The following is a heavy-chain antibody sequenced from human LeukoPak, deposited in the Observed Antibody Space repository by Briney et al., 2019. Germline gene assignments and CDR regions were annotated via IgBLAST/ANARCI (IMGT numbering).Heavy chain of an antibody. Sequence: ASVKVSCKASGYTFTSYAISWVRQAPGQGLEWMGRIIPILGIANYAQKFQGRVTITADKSTSTAYMELSSLRSEDTAVYYCARDDYGDYASSFDYWGQGTLVTVSS. V-gene: IGHV1-69*04. J-gene: IGHJ4*02. CDR1: GYTFTSYA. CDR3: ARDDYGDYASSFDY. D-gene: IGHD4-17*01. CDR2: IIPILGIA.